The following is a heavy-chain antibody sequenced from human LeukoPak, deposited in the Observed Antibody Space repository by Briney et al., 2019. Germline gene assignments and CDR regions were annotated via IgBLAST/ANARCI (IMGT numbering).Heavy chain of an antibody. CDR1: GGSFSGYY. D-gene: IGHD5-12*01. CDR2: INHSGST. V-gene: IGHV4-34*01. Sequence: PSETLSLTCAVYGGSFSGYYWSWIRQPPGKGLEGIGEINHSGSTNYNPSLKSRVTISVDTSKNQFSLKLSSVTAADTAVYYCARVWGYGYYLDYWGQGTLVTVSS. CDR3: ARVWGYGYYLDY. J-gene: IGHJ4*02.